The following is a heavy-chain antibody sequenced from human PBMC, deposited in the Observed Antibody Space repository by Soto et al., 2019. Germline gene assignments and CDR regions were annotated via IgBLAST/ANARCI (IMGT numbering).Heavy chain of an antibody. CDR1: GGSISSSSYY. CDR2: IYYSGST. D-gene: IGHD3-22*01. V-gene: IGHV4-39*01. CDR3: ARGYDSSGYFDY. Sequence: QLQLQESGPGLVKPSETLSLTCTVSGGSISSSSYYWGWIRQPPGKGLEWIGSIYYSGSTYYNPSLKSRVTISVDTSKNQFSLKLSSVTAADTAVYYCARGYDSSGYFDYWGQGTLVTVSS. J-gene: IGHJ4*02.